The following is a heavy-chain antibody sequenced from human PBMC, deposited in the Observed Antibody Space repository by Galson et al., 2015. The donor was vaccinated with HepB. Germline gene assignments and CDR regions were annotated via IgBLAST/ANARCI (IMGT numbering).Heavy chain of an antibody. CDR1: GFSFRTEW. CDR3: ARAVD. V-gene: IGHV3-7*01. Sequence: SLRLSCAASGFSFRTEWMRWVRQAPGKGPEWVANIKEDGSEENYVDSVRGRFTISRDNAKNSMYLQMNSLRVEDTAVYYCARAVDWGQGTLVPVSS. J-gene: IGHJ4*02. CDR2: IKEDGSEE.